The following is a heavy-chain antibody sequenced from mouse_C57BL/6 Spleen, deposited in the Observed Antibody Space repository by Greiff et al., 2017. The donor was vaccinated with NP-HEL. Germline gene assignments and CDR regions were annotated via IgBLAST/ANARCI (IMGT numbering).Heavy chain of an antibody. V-gene: IGHV14-2*01. Sequence: EVQLQQSGAELVKPGASVKLSCTASGFNIKDYYMHWVKQRTEQGLEWIGRIDPEDGETKSAQTFQGKATITADTASNPAYLQLSSLTSEDTAVYYCARPAYDYDKGVDYWGQGTTLTVSS. D-gene: IGHD2-4*01. J-gene: IGHJ2*01. CDR3: ARPAYDYDKGVDY. CDR1: GFNIKDYY. CDR2: IDPEDGET.